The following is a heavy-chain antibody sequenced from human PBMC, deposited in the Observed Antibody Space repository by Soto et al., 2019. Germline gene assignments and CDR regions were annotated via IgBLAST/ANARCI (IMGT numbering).Heavy chain of an antibody. J-gene: IGHJ3*02. Sequence: QVQLQESGPGLVKPSQTLSLTCSVSGGSIRSGGYYWSWIRQHPGRGLEWIGYIYYSGSTYHNPSLKRRVSISVDTSKLRFSLTLTSVTAADTAVYYCARYLLSGSYPSAFDIWGQGTMVTVSS. V-gene: IGHV4-31*03. CDR2: IYYSGST. CDR3: ARYLLSGSYPSAFDI. CDR1: GGSIRSGGYY. D-gene: IGHD1-26*01.